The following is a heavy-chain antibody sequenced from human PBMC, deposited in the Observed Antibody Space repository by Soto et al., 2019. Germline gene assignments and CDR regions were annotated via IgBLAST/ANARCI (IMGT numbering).Heavy chain of an antibody. D-gene: IGHD3-9*01. J-gene: IGHJ4*02. CDR3: AKDIGRYFDCLDY. CDR2: ISWNSGSM. Sequence: GGSLRLSCAASGFTFDDYAMHWVRQAPGKGLEWVSGISWNSGSMGYADSVKGRFTISRDSAKNSLYLQMNSLRAEDTALYYCAKDIGRYFDCLDYWGQGTLVTVSS. CDR1: GFTFDDYA. V-gene: IGHV3-9*01.